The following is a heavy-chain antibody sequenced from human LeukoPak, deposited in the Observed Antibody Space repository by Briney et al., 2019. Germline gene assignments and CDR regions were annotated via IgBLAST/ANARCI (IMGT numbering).Heavy chain of an antibody. J-gene: IGHJ4*02. Sequence: SQTLSPTCTVSGGSISSGSYYWSWIRQPAGKGLEWIGRIYTSGSTNYNPSLKSRVTISVDTSKNQFSLKLSSVTAADTAVYYCASTYYGSGSADYWGQGTLVTVSS. D-gene: IGHD3-10*01. V-gene: IGHV4-61*02. CDR2: IYTSGST. CDR3: ASTYYGSGSADY. CDR1: GGSISSGSYY.